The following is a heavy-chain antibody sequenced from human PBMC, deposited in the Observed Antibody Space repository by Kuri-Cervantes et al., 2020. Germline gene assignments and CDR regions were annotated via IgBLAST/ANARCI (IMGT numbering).Heavy chain of an antibody. D-gene: IGHD4-17*01. CDR1: GGSISSTTHY. CDR3: ARDETSVTTSNWYFDL. J-gene: IGHJ2*01. Sequence: GSLRLSCTVSGGSISSTTHYWGWIRRSPGKGLEYIGSIGGIYYGGNTYYNPSLRSRVTISADTSKNQFSLKLTYVTTADTAMYYCARDETSVTTSNWYFDLWGRGTLVTVSS. CDR2: IGGIYYGGNT. V-gene: IGHV4-39*07.